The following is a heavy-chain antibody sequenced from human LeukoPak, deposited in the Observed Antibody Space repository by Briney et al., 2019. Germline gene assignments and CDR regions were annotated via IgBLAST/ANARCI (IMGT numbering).Heavy chain of an antibody. CDR3: AREPRRLLWFGELKDY. V-gene: IGHV1-18*01. CDR1: GYTFTSYG. D-gene: IGHD3-10*01. CDR2: ISAYNGNT. J-gene: IGHJ4*02. Sequence: GASVKVSCKASGYTFTSYGISWVRQAPGQGVEWMGWISAYNGNTNYAQKLQGRVTMTTDTSTSSAYMELRSLRSNDTAVYYCAREPRRLLWFGELKDYWGQGTLVTVSS.